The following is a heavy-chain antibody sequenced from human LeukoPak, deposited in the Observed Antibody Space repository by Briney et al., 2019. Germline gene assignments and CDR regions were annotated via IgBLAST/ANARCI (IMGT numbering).Heavy chain of an antibody. CDR2: ISGSGGST. CDR1: GFTFGSYA. D-gene: IGHD3-22*01. CDR3: AKEPDPYYYDSSGYYIVYYFDY. J-gene: IGHJ4*02. V-gene: IGHV3-23*01. Sequence: GGSLRLSCAASGFTFGSYAMSWVRQAPGKGLEWVSAISGSGGSTYYADSVKGRFTISRDNSKNTLYLQMNSLRAEDTAVYYCAKEPDPYYYDSSGYYIVYYFDYWGQGTLVTVSS.